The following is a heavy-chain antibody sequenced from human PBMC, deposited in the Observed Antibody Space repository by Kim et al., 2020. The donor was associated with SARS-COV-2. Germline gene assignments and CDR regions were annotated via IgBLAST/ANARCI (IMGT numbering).Heavy chain of an antibody. J-gene: IGHJ6*02. V-gene: IGHV5-51*01. Sequence: GESLKISCKGSGYSFTSYWIGWVRQMPGKGLEWMGIIYPGDSDTRYSPSFQGQVTISADKSISTAYLQWSSLKASDTAMYYCARGQIAAAGTGRKRGGYYYYYGMDVWGQGTTVTVSS. CDR2: IYPGDSDT. CDR1: GYSFTSYW. D-gene: IGHD6-13*01. CDR3: ARGQIAAAGTGRKRGGYYYYYGMDV.